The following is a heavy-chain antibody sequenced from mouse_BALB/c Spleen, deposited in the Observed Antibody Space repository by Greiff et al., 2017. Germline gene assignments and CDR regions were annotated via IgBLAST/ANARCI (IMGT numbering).Heavy chain of an antibody. V-gene: IGHV2-6-7*01. CDR2: IWGDGST. J-gene: IGHJ1*01. CDR1: GFSLTGYG. CDR3: ARYYGSSWWYFDV. Sequence: VQLQESGPGLVAPSQSLSITCTVSGFSLTGYGVNWVRQPPGKGLEWLGMIWGDGSTDYNSALKSRLSISKDNSKSQVFLKMNSLQTDDTARYYCARYYGSSWWYFDVWGAGTTVTVSS. D-gene: IGHD1-1*01.